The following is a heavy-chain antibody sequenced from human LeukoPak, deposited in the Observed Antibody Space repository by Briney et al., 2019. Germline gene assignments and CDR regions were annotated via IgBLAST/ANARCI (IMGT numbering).Heavy chain of an antibody. D-gene: IGHD2-2*01. J-gene: IGHJ3*02. CDR1: GGTFSSYS. CDR2: IIPIFGTA. Sequence: SVNVSCKASGGTFSSYSISWVRQPPGQGLEGMGGIIPIFGTANYAQKFEGRVTITADESTSTAYMELSSLRSEDTAVYYCARQSFTCDCSSTSCYPSCGAFDIWGQGTMVTVSS. V-gene: IGHV1-69*13. CDR3: ARQSFTCDCSSTSCYPSCGAFDI.